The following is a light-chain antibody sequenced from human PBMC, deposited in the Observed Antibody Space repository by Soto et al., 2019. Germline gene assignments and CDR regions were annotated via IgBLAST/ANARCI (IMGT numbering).Light chain of an antibody. CDR2: WAS. V-gene: IGKV4-1*01. Sequence: DIVMTQSPDSLAVSLGERATINCKSSQSVLYSSDNNNYLAWYQQKPGQPPKLLIYWASTRESGVPDRFSGSGSGTDFTLIISSLQAEDVAVYYCQQYYNTPLAFGGGTKVDIK. CDR3: QQYYNTPLA. CDR1: QSVLYSSDNNNY. J-gene: IGKJ4*01.